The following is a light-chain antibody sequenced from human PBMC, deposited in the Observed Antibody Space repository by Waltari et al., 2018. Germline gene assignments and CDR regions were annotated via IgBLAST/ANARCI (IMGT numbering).Light chain of an antibody. CDR2: GAS. Sequence: EIVMTQSPATLSVSPGERAPLPCTPSQSVSSNLAWYQQKPGQAPRLLIYGASTRATGIPARFSGSGSGTEFTLTISSLQSEDFAVYYCQQYNNWPYTFDQGTKLEIK. CDR3: QQYNNWPYT. V-gene: IGKV3-15*01. CDR1: QSVSSN. J-gene: IGKJ2*01.